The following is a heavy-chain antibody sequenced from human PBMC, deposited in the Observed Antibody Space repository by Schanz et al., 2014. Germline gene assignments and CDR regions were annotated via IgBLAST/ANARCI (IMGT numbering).Heavy chain of an antibody. CDR3: ARGEWSTSQFDY. Sequence: QVQLQQWGAGLLKPSETLSLTCAVYGGSFSGYYWTWIRQPPGKGLEWIGEIHHSGSTNYNPSLKSRVTISMDTSKTQFSRKLSSVTAADTAVYYCARGEWSTSQFDYWGHGTLVTVSS. J-gene: IGHJ4*01. D-gene: IGHD2-2*01. V-gene: IGHV4-34*01. CDR1: GGSFSGYY. CDR2: IHHSGST.